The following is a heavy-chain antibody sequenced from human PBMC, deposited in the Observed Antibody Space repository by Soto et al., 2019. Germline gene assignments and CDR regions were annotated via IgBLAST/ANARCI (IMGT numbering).Heavy chain of an antibody. CDR3: ARAGNDFWSGRTVTTPERGFDY. J-gene: IGHJ4*02. D-gene: IGHD3-3*01. Sequence: QVQLQESGPGLVKPSETLSLTCTVSGGSISSYYWSWIRQPPGKGLEWIGYIYYSGSTNYNPSLKSRVTISVDTSKNQFSLKLSSVTAADTAVYYCARAGNDFWSGRTVTTPERGFDYWGQGTLVTVSS. CDR1: GGSISSYY. CDR2: IYYSGST. V-gene: IGHV4-59*01.